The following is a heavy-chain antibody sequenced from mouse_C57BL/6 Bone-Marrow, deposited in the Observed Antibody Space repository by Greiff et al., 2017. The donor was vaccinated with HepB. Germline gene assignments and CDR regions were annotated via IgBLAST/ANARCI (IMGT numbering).Heavy chain of an antibody. CDR2: INPSSGYT. J-gene: IGHJ2*01. D-gene: IGHD1-1*01. V-gene: IGHV1-7*01. CDR1: GYTFPSYW. CDR3: ARRATTVLDY. Sequence: QVQLQQSGAELAKPGASVKLSCKASGYTFPSYWMHWVKQRPGQGLEWIGYINPSSGYTKYNQKFKDKATLTADKSSSTAYMQLSSLTYEDSAFDYCARRATTVLDYWGQGTTLTVSS.